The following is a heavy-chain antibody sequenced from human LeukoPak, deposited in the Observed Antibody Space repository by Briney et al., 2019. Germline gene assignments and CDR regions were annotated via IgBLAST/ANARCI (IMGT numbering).Heavy chain of an antibody. CDR3: TTDHRTIYGVVFPDY. CDR2: INYKTNGGTA. CDR1: GFTFSGYG. V-gene: IGHV3-15*01. Sequence: GKSLRLSCATSGFTFSGYGMHWVRQAPGKGLEWVGRINYKTNGGTADYAAPVTGRFTISRDDSKDTLYLQMNSLKTEDTGVYYCTTDHRTIYGVVFPDYWGQGTLVTVSS. D-gene: IGHD3-3*01. J-gene: IGHJ4*02.